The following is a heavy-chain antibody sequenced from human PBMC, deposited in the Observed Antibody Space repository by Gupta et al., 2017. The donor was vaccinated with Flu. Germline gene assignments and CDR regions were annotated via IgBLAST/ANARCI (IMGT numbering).Heavy chain of an antibody. J-gene: IGHJ4*02. CDR1: GFTVSSHY. D-gene: IGHD1-26*01. CDR2: IYSGGRT. V-gene: IGHV3-53*04. Sequence: EVQLVESGGGLVQPGGSLGLAGAASGFTVSSHYMSRVRQAPGKGLEWVPVIYSGGRTYYADAVKCRFTISRHNSQNTMYLQMKRMRADYTAVYYCARGPSGRYSYFDYGGQGTLVTVYS. CDR3: ARGPSGRYSYFDY.